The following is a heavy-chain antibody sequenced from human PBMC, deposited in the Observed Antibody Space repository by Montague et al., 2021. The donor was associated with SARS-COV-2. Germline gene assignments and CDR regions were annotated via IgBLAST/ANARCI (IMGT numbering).Heavy chain of an antibody. CDR1: GGSFSGYF. D-gene: IGHD3-10*01. V-gene: IGHV2-70*11. CDR3: ARMFGGILAFDI. J-gene: IGHJ3*02. Sequence: TLSLTCAVYGGSFSGYFWSWIRQPPGKALEWLARIDWDDDKYYSTSLKTRLTISKDTSKNQVVLTMTNMDPVDTATYYCARMFGGILAFDIWGQVTMVTVSS. CDR2: IDWDDDK.